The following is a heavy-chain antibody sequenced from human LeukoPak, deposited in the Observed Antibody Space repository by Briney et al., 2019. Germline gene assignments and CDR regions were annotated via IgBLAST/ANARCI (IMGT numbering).Heavy chain of an antibody. Sequence: SETLSLTCTVSGGSISSHYWSWIRQPPGKGLEWIGYMYYSGNTNYNPSLKSRVTISADTSKNQFSLNLSSVTAADTAVYYCARDADRYGMDVWGQGTRSPSP. J-gene: IGHJ6*02. CDR3: ARDADRYGMDV. CDR1: GGSISSHY. V-gene: IGHV4-59*11. D-gene: IGHD3-16*02. CDR2: MYYSGNT.